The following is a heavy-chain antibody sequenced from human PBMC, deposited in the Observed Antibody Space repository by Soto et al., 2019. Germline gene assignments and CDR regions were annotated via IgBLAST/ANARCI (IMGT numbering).Heavy chain of an antibody. D-gene: IGHD6-19*01. Sequence: QAQLVQSGSEVRKPGASVKVSCKASGYTFLSYFFTWVRQAPGQGLEWMGRINPYNGDTKSAEKFQGRVTMTTDTSTGTAYMELRSLTSDDTAVYYCARFWASGWIDLWGQGTLVTVSS. CDR1: GYTFLSYF. CDR3: ARFWASGWIDL. J-gene: IGHJ5*02. V-gene: IGHV1-18*04. CDR2: INPYNGDT.